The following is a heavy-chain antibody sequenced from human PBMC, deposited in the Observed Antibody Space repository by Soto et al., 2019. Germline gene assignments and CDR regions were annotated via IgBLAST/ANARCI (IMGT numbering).Heavy chain of an antibody. J-gene: IGHJ4*02. CDR3: ARGPPASVMAKFDY. D-gene: IGHD3-16*01. CDR2: IIPFLGTE. CDR1: GGSFSSYA. Sequence: QVQLVQSGAEVKKPGSSVKVSCKTSGGSFSSYAVSWVRQAPGQGLEWMGGIIPFLGTENYAQKFQGRVTITADNPPNTAYMELNSLRFEDTAVYYCARGPPASVMAKFDYWGQGTPVTVSS. V-gene: IGHV1-69*06.